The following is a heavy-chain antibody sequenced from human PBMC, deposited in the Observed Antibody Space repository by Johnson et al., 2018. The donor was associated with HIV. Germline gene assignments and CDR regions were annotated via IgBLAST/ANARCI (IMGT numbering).Heavy chain of an antibody. J-gene: IGHJ3*02. Sequence: VQLVESGGGLVQPGGSLRLSCAASGFTFSSYWMSWVRQAPGKGLEWVAVISYDGSNKYYADSVKGRFTISRDNSKNTLFLQINSLRAEDTAVCYCARPRLTITGTAFDIWGQGTMVTVSS. CDR2: ISYDGSNK. D-gene: IGHD1-20*01. CDR3: ARPRLTITGTAFDI. V-gene: IGHV3-30*03. CDR1: GFTFSSYW.